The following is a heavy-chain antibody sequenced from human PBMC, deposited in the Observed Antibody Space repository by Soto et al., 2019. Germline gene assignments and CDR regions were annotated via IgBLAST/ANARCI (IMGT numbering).Heavy chain of an antibody. CDR1: AYIFTDYH. J-gene: IGHJ4*02. CDR2: ISPRNGDT. V-gene: IGHV1-2*06. D-gene: IGHD3-3*01. Sequence: QVQLVQSRAEVKTPGASVKVSCKASAYIFTDYHIHWVRQAPGQGLEWMGRISPRNGDTHYAQNFQGRVTMTRDTSTPTVYMEMKTLRSDDTAIFFCARNKLTIGIDYFDSWGQGTLVTVSS. CDR3: ARNKLTIGIDYFDS.